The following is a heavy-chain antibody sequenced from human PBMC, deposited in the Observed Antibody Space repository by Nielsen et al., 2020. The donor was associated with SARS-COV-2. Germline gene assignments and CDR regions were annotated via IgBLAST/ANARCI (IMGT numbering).Heavy chain of an antibody. V-gene: IGHV4-59*08. CDR2: IYYSGIT. J-gene: IGHJ4*02. CDR1: GGSISSYY. D-gene: IGHD1-26*01. CDR3: ARVSGSYCDY. Sequence: SETLSLTCTVSGGSISSYYWSWIRQSPGKGLEWIGYIYYSGITNYNPSLKSRVTISVDTSKNQFSLKLSSVTAADTAVYYCARVSGSYCDYWGQGTLVTVSS.